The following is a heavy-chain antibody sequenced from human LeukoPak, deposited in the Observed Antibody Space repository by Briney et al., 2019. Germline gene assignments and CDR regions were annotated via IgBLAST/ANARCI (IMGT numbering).Heavy chain of an antibody. Sequence: SETLSLTCAVSGYSISSGYYWGWIRQPPGEGLEWIGSIYHSGSTYYNPSLKSRVTISVDTSKNQFSLKLSSVTAADTAVYYCARHSFGVIVVVPAAIPEFDYWGQGTLVTVSS. CDR3: ARHSFGVIVVVPAAIPEFDY. D-gene: IGHD2-2*02. V-gene: IGHV4-38-2*01. J-gene: IGHJ4*02. CDR2: IYHSGST. CDR1: GYSISSGYY.